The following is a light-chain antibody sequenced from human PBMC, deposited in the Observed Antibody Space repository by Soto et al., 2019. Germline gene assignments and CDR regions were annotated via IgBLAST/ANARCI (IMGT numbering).Light chain of an antibody. CDR2: DAS. CDR3: QQRSNWWT. Sequence: EIVLTQSPATLSLSPGERATLSCRASQSVSSYLAWYQQKPGQAPRLLIDDASNRATGIPARFSGSGSGTDFTLTISSLEPEDSAVYYCQQRSNWWTFGQGTKVEIK. CDR1: QSVSSY. J-gene: IGKJ1*01. V-gene: IGKV3-11*01.